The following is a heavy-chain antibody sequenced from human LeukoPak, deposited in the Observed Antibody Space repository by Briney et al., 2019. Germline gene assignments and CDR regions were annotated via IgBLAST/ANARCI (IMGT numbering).Heavy chain of an antibody. Sequence: ASVKVSCKASGYTFTSYYMHWVRQAPGQGLEWMRIINPSGGSTSYAQKFQGRVTMTRDTSTSTVYMELSSLRSEDTAVYYCARDYYGSGSYTSGSDYWGQGTLVTVSS. CDR1: GYTFTSYY. J-gene: IGHJ4*02. CDR3: ARDYYGSGSYTSGSDY. CDR2: INPSGGST. V-gene: IGHV1-46*03. D-gene: IGHD3-10*01.